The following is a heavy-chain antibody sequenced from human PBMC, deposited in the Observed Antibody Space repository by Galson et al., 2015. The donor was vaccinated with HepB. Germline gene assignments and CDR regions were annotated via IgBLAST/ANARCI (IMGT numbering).Heavy chain of an antibody. CDR1: GYTFTSYD. V-gene: IGHV1-8*01. CDR2: MNPNSGNT. Sequence: QSGAEVKKPGESLKLSCKASGYTFTSYDINWVRQATGQGLEWMGWMNPNSGNTGYAQKFQGRVTMTRNTSISTAYMELSSLRSEDTAVYYCARASTRITIFGVVIPTTYYMDVWGKGTTVTVSS. J-gene: IGHJ6*03. D-gene: IGHD3-3*01. CDR3: ARASTRITIFGVVIPTTYYMDV.